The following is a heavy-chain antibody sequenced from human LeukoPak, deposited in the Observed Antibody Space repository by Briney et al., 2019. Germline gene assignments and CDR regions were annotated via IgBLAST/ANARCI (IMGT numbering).Heavy chain of an antibody. CDR1: GYTFTGYY. D-gene: IGHD3-9*01. CDR3: ARPHQLRYFGPFYMDV. J-gene: IGHJ6*03. CDR2: INPNSGGT. Sequence: ASVKVSCKASGYTFTGYYMHWVRQAPGQGLEWMGWINPNSGGTNYAQKFQGRVTMTRDTSISTAYMELSRLRSDDTAVYYCARPHQLRYFGPFYMDVWGKGTTVTVSS. V-gene: IGHV1-2*02.